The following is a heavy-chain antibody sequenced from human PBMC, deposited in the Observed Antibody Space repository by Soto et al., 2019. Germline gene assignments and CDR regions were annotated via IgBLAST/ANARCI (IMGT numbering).Heavy chain of an antibody. CDR1: GGSISSSSYY. D-gene: IGHD3-22*01. CDR2: IYYSGST. CDR3: ARHVIDYYDSSGYYYSPYYFDY. Sequence: SETLSLTCTVSGGSISSSSYYWGWIRQPPGKGLEWIGSIYYSGSTYYNPSLKSRVTISVDTSKNQFSLKLSSVTAADTAVYYWARHVIDYYDSSGYYYSPYYFDYWGQGTLVTVSS. J-gene: IGHJ4*02. V-gene: IGHV4-39*01.